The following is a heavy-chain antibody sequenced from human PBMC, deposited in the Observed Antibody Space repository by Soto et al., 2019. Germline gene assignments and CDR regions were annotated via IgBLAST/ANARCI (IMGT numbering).Heavy chain of an antibody. CDR1: GFTFSSYG. CDR2: ISYDGSNK. D-gene: IGHD2-15*01. J-gene: IGHJ4*02. V-gene: IGHV3-30*18. CDR3: AKDSTVVVVAATNLDY. Sequence: GGSLRLSCAASGFTFSSYGMHWVRQAPGKGLEWVAVISYDGSNKYYADSVKGRFTISRDNSKNTLYLQMNSLRAEDTAVYYCAKDSTVVVVAATNLDYWGQGTLVTVSS.